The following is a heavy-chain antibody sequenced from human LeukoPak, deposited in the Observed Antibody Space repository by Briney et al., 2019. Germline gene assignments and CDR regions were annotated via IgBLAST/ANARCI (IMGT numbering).Heavy chain of an antibody. V-gene: IGHV3-7*01. Sequence: GGSLRLSCAASGFTISSYAMSWVRQAPGKEVEWVANINHDASEKYYVGSVEGRFTISRDNAKNSLFLQMNSLRAEDTGVYYCATSSYSSSSSWGQGTLVTVSS. CDR2: INHDASEK. CDR3: ATSSYSSSSS. D-gene: IGHD6-6*01. CDR1: GFTISSYA. J-gene: IGHJ5*02.